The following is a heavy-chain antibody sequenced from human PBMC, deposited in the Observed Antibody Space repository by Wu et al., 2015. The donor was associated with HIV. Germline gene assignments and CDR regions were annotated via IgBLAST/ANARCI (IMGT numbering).Heavy chain of an antibody. V-gene: IGHV1-2*02. J-gene: IGHJ5*02. D-gene: IGHD1-14*01. Sequence: QVHLAQSGAEVKKPGASMNVSCKTSGYIFTGYFIHWVRQVPGQGLEWMGWINPSDGDTNYAQKFQGRVNMTTDASVNTAYLELNSLTSNDTAIYYCARDFVPGLSPGWLDPWGQGTLVTGLL. CDR2: INPSDGDT. CDR1: GYIFTGYF. CDR3: ARDFVPGLSPGWLDP.